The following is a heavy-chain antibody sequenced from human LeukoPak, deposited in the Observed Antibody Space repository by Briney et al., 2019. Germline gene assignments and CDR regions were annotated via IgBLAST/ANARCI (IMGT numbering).Heavy chain of an antibody. J-gene: IGHJ5*02. V-gene: IGHV1-24*01. Sequence: GASVKVSCKVSGYTLTKLSMHWVRQAPGKGLEWMGGFDPEDGETIYAQKFQGRVTMTEDTSTDTAYMELSSLRSEDTAVYYCATMGVVPAAIRDWFDPWGQGTLVTVSS. CDR3: ATMGVVPAAIRDWFDP. D-gene: IGHD2-2*01. CDR1: GYTLTKLS. CDR2: FDPEDGET.